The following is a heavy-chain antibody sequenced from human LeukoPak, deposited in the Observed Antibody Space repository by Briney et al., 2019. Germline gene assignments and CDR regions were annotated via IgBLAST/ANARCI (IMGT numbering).Heavy chain of an antibody. J-gene: IGHJ4*02. V-gene: IGHV1-2*02. Sequence: ASVKASCKASGYTFTGYYMHWVRQAAGQGLEWMGWINPNSGGTNYAQKFQGRVTMTRDTSISTAYMELSRLRSDDTAVYYCAREDYYYGSGSYCPYWGQGTLVTVSS. CDR1: GYTFTGYY. CDR3: AREDYYYGSGSYCPY. D-gene: IGHD3-10*01. CDR2: INPNSGGT.